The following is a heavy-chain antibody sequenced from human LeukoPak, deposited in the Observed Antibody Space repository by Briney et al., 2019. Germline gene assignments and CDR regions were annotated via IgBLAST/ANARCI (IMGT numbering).Heavy chain of an antibody. Sequence: GGSLRLSCAASGFTFSSYSMNWVRQAPGKGLEWVSSIGSSSSYIYYADSVKGRFTISRDNAKNSLYLQMNSLGAEDTAVYYCAREYSSSWYLNWFDPWGQGTLVTVSS. V-gene: IGHV3-21*01. J-gene: IGHJ5*02. D-gene: IGHD6-13*01. CDR1: GFTFSSYS. CDR3: AREYSSSWYLNWFDP. CDR2: IGSSSSYI.